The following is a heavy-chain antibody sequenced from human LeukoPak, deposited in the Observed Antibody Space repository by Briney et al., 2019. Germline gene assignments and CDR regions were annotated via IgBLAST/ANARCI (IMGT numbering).Heavy chain of an antibody. Sequence: GASVKVSCKTPGYTFTGYYMHWVRQAPGQGLEWMGWINPNSGGTNYAQKFQGRVTMTRDTSISTAYMELSRLSSDDTGVYYCAPATPGTVGKYYFDYWGQGTLVTVSS. CDR1: GYTFTGYY. CDR3: APATPGTVGKYYFDY. D-gene: IGHD6-13*01. CDR2: INPNSGGT. J-gene: IGHJ4*02. V-gene: IGHV1-2*02.